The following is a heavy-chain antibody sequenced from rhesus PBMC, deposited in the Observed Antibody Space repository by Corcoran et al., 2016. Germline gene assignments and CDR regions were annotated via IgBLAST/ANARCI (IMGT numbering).Heavy chain of an antibody. CDR2: IYSSIGNT. CDR1: GGSISGGYG. Sequence: QVQLQESGPGVVKPSETLSLTCAVSGGSISGGYGWGWIRQPPGKGLEWIGSIYSSIGNTYYNPSLKCRVTISTDPAKNQFSLKLSSVTAADTAVYYCARGCSSGWSGGYFDYWGQGVLVTVSS. J-gene: IGHJ4*01. CDR3: ARGCSSGWSGGYFDY. D-gene: IGHD6S26*01. V-gene: IGHV4S7*01.